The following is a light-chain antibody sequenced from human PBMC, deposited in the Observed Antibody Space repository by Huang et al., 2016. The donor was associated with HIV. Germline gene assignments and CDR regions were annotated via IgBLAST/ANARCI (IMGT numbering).Light chain of an antibody. CDR3: MQALQNPYT. CDR2: LGS. J-gene: IGKJ2*01. V-gene: IGKV2-28*01. CDR1: QSLLHSNGYNY. Sequence: DIVMTQSQLSLPVTPGEPAAISCRSSQSLLHSNGYNYLDWYLQKPGQSPQLLIYLGSNRASGVPDRFSGSGSGTDFTLKISRVEAEDVGVYYCMQALQNPYTFGQGTKLEIK.